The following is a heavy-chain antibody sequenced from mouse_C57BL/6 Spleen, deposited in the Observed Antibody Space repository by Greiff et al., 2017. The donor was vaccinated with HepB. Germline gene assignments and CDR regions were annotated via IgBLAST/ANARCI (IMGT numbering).Heavy chain of an antibody. CDR1: GYTFTSYW. V-gene: IGHV1-64*01. Sequence: VQLQQPGAELVKPGASVKLSCKASGYTFTSYWMHWVKQRPGQGLEWIGMIHPNSGSTNYNEKFKSKATLTVDKSSSTAYMQLSSLTSEDSAVYYCATTVVATPWYFDVWGTGTTVTVSS. CDR2: IHPNSGST. CDR3: ATTVVATPWYFDV. D-gene: IGHD1-1*01. J-gene: IGHJ1*03.